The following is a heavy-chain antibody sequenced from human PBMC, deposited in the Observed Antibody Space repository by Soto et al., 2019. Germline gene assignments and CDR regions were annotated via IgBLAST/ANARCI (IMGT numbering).Heavy chain of an antibody. J-gene: IGHJ6*02. CDR1: GGSISSYY. Sequence: SATLSLTCTVSGGSISSYYWSWIRQPAGKGLEWIGRIYTSGSTNYNPSLKSRVTMSVDTSKNQFSLKLSSVTAADTAVYYCARDRLRYYDSTYYYYYGMDVWGQGTTVTVSS. V-gene: IGHV4-4*07. CDR3: ARDRLRYYDSTYYYYYGMDV. D-gene: IGHD3-22*01. CDR2: IYTSGST.